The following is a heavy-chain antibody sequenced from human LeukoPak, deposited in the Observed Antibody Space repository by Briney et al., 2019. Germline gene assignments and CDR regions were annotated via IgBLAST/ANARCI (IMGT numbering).Heavy chain of an antibody. CDR1: GFTFSSYG. D-gene: IGHD3-10*01. CDR3: ARGEYGSGSYHIDY. J-gene: IGHJ4*02. V-gene: IGHV3-21*01. CDR2: ISTSSSYI. Sequence: GGSLRLSCTASGFTFSSYGMNWVRQAPGKGLEWVSSISTSSSYIYYADSVKGRFTISRDNAKNSLYLQMNSLRAEDTAVYYCARGEYGSGSYHIDYWGQGTLVTVSS.